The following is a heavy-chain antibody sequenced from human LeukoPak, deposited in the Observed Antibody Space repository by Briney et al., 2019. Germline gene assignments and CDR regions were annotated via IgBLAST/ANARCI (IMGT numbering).Heavy chain of an antibody. CDR2: INPNSGGT. D-gene: IGHD3-10*01. J-gene: IGHJ4*02. CDR3: ARVGSTMVRGAPNY. V-gene: IGHV1-2*02. Sequence: ASVKVSFKASGYTFTVYYMHWVRQAPGQGLEWMGWINPNSGGTNYAQKFQGRVTMTRDTSISTAYMELSRLRSDDTAVYYCARVGSTMVRGAPNYWGQGTLVTVSS. CDR1: GYTFTVYY.